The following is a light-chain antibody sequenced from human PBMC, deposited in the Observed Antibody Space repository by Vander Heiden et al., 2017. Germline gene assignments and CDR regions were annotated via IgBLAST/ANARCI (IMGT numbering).Light chain of an antibody. CDR1: SSDVGGYNY. J-gene: IGLJ3*02. V-gene: IGLV2-11*01. CDR2: DVS. Sequence: QSTLTPPRSVSGSPGQSVPISCTGPSSDVGGYNYVSWYQQHPGKAPKIMTYDVSKRPSGVPDRFSGSKSGNTASLTISGLQAEDEAEYYCCSYAGRYTWVFGGGTKLTVL. CDR3: CSYAGRYTWV.